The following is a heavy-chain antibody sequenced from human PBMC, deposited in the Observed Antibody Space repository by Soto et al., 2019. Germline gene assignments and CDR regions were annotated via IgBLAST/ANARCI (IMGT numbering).Heavy chain of an antibody. CDR2: ISAYNGNT. CDR3: ARIIGPKVATIHLDY. CDR1: GYTFTSYG. Sequence: QVQLVQSGAEVKKPGASVKVSCKASGYTFTSYGISWVRQAPGQGLEWMGWISAYNGNTNYAQKLQGRVTMTTDTSTSTGYMELRSLRSDDTAVYYCARIIGPKVATIHLDYWGQGTLVTVSS. V-gene: IGHV1-18*01. D-gene: IGHD5-12*01. J-gene: IGHJ4*02.